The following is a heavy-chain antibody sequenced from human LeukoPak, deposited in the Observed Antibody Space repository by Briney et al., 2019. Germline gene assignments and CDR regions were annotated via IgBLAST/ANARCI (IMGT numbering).Heavy chain of an antibody. CDR1: GFTFSSYE. CDR2: ISGSGGST. J-gene: IGHJ4*02. CDR3: AQAPMYSSGPPGDY. Sequence: GGSLRLSCAASGFTFSSYEMNWVRQAPGKGLEWVSAISGSGGSTYYADSVKGRFTISRDNSKNTLYLQMNSLRAEDTAVYYCAQAPMYSSGPPGDYWGQGTLVTVSS. V-gene: IGHV3-23*01. D-gene: IGHD6-19*01.